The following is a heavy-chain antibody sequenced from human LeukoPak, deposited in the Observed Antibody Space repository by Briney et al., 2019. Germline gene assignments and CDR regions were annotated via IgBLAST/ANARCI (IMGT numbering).Heavy chain of an antibody. Sequence: ASVKVSCKASGYTFTGYYMHWVRQAPGQGLEWMGWINPNSGGTNYAQKFQGRVTMTRDTFISTAYMELSRLRSDDTAVYYCARDGYCSSTSCRWYYYGMDVWGQGTTVTVSS. CDR1: GYTFTGYY. CDR3: ARDGYCSSTSCRWYYYGMDV. J-gene: IGHJ6*02. V-gene: IGHV1-2*02. CDR2: INPNSGGT. D-gene: IGHD2-2*03.